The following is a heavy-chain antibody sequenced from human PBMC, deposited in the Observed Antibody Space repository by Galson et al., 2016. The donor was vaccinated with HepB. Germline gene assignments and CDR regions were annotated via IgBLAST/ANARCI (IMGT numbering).Heavy chain of an antibody. V-gene: IGHV1-2*06. CDR3: ARELYAIDY. J-gene: IGHJ4*02. Sequence: SVKVSCKASGYTFTGYYIHWLRQAPGQGLEWMGRINPNSGGTNYAQKFQGRVTMTRDTSISTVYMELSRLRSDDTAVFYCARELYAIDYWGQGTLVTVSS. CDR2: INPNSGGT. CDR1: GYTFTGYY. D-gene: IGHD2-8*01.